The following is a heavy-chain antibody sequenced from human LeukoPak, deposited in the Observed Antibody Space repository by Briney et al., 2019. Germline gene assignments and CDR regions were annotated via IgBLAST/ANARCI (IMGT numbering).Heavy chain of an antibody. Sequence: SETLSLTCTVSGGSISSSSYYWSWIRQPAGKGLEWIGRIYTSGSTNYNPSLKSRVTMSVDTSKNQFSLKLSSVTAADTAVYYCARVPSITIFGVVTFGAFDIWGQGTMVTVSS. J-gene: IGHJ3*02. CDR3: ARVPSITIFGVVTFGAFDI. CDR1: GGSISSSSYY. CDR2: IYTSGST. D-gene: IGHD3-3*01. V-gene: IGHV4-61*02.